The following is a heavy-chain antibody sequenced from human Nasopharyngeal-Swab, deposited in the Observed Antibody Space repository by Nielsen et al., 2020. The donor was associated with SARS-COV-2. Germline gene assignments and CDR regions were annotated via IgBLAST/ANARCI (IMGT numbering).Heavy chain of an antibody. CDR2: ISGSGGST. D-gene: IGHD5-18*01. Sequence: GGSLRLSCAASGFTFSSYAMSWVRQAPGKGLEWVSAISGSGGSTYYADSVKGRFTISRDNAKNSLYLQMNSLRDEDTAVYYCARGANTATDYWGQGTLVTVSS. J-gene: IGHJ4*02. CDR1: GFTFSSYA. CDR3: ARGANTATDY. V-gene: IGHV3-23*01.